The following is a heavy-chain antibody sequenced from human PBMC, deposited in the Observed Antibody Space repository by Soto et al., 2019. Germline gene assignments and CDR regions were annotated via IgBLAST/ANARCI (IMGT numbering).Heavy chain of an antibody. J-gene: IGHJ3*02. CDR1: GFTFSSYS. CDR3: ARDLSPGDDAFDI. V-gene: IGHV3-21*01. Sequence: GGSLRLSCAASGFTFSSYSMNWVRQAPGKGLEWVSSISSSSSYIYYADSVKGRFTISRDNAKNSLYLQMNSLRAEDTAVDYCARDLSPGDDAFDIWGQGSMVTVSS. D-gene: IGHD3-10*02. CDR2: ISSSSSYI.